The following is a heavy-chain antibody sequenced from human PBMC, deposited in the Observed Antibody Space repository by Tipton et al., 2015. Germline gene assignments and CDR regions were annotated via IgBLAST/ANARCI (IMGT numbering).Heavy chain of an antibody. Sequence: PGLVKPSETLSLTCTVSGVSISGTSYYWSWIRQSPGKGLEWIGEINDSGKSNYNPSLKSRVTISVDTSKSQFFLKLTSVIAADTAVYFCARGRGWRVFDYWGQGTLVTVSS. CDR3: ARGRGWRVFDY. CDR1: GVSISGTSYY. CDR2: INDSGKS. D-gene: IGHD3-10*01. J-gene: IGHJ4*02. V-gene: IGHV4-39*07.